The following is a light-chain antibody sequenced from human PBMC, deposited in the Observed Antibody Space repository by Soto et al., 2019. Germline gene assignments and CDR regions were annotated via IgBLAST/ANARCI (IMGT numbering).Light chain of an antibody. Sequence: QSVLTQPRSVSGSPGQSVTISCTGTSSDVGGYNFVSWYQQHPGKAPKLMIYDVNYRPSGVPDRFSGSKSGNTASLTISGLQAEDEADYYCCSYAGSYSLVFGGGTKVTV. CDR2: DVN. V-gene: IGLV2-11*01. CDR3: CSYAGSYSLV. CDR1: SSDVGGYNF. J-gene: IGLJ2*01.